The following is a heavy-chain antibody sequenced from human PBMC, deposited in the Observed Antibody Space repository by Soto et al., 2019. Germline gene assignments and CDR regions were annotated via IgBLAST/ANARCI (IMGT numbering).Heavy chain of an antibody. D-gene: IGHD6-6*01. J-gene: IGHJ6*03. CDR2: INPNSGGT. CDR1: GYTFTGYY. Sequence: ASVKVSCKASGYTFTGYYMHWVRQAPGQGLEWMGWINPNSGGTNYAQKFQGWVTMTRDTSISTAYTELSRLRSDDTAVYYFARSESTSIAAPYYYYMDVWGKGTTVTVSS. V-gene: IGHV1-2*04. CDR3: ARSESTSIAAPYYYYMDV.